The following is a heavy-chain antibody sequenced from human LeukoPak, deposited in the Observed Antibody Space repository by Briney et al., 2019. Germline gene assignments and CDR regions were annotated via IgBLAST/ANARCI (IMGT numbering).Heavy chain of an antibody. CDR3: ARGATVTSADYFDY. Sequence: GGSLRLSCAASGFTFSSYWMSWVRQAPGKGLEWVSVIYSGGSTYYADSVKGRFTISKDNSKNTLYLQMNSLRAEDTAVYYCARGATVTSADYFDYRGQGTLVTVSS. D-gene: IGHD4-17*01. J-gene: IGHJ4*02. CDR1: GFTFSSYW. V-gene: IGHV3-53*01. CDR2: IYSGGST.